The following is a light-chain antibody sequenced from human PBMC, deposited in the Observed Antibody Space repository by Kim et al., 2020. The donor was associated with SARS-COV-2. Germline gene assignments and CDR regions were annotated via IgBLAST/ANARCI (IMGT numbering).Light chain of an antibody. CDR1: NNDVGSNDL. V-gene: IGLV2-23*01. Sequence: QSALTQPASVSGSPGQSIAISCPGTNNDVGSNDLVSWYQHHPGTAPKLVIYGDNQRPSRVSSRFSGSKSGNTASLTISGLQPEDEADYYCCSYANAGTSVFGGGTQLTVL. J-gene: IGLJ3*02. CDR3: CSYANAGTSV. CDR2: GDN.